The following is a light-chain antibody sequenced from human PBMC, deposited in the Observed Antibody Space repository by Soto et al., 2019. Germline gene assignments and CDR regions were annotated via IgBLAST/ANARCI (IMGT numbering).Light chain of an antibody. Sequence: QSVLTQPPSVSGSPGQSVTISCTGTSSDVGSYNGVSWYQQPPGTAPKLMIYDVSNRPSGVPDRFSGSKSGNTASLTISGLQAEDEADYYCSSYTRSSTYVFRTGTKLTVL. CDR1: SSDVGSYNG. CDR2: DVS. CDR3: SSYTRSSTYV. J-gene: IGLJ1*01. V-gene: IGLV2-18*02.